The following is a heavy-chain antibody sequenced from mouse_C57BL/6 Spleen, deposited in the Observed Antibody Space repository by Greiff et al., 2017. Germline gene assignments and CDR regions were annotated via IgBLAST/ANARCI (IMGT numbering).Heavy chain of an antibody. Sequence: DVKLQESGPGLVKPSQSLSLTCSVTGYSITSGYYWNWIRQFPGNKLEWMGYISYDGSNNYNPSLKNRISFTSDKSKNQFFLKVNSVTTEDTATYYCARGNYDEGYYAMDYWGQGTSVTVSS. D-gene: IGHD2-4*01. CDR1: GYSITSGYY. V-gene: IGHV3-6*01. CDR3: ARGNYDEGYYAMDY. CDR2: ISYDGSN. J-gene: IGHJ4*01.